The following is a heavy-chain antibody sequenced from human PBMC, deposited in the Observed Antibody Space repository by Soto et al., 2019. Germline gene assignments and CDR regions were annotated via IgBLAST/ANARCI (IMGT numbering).Heavy chain of an antibody. CDR1: GFTFSDFY. CDR2: ISSSGSHT. V-gene: IGHV3-11*06. D-gene: IGHD6-13*01. Sequence: PGGSLRLSCAASGFTFSDFYMSWIRQAPGKGLEWVSYISSSGSHTPYADSVKGRFTISRDNAKNSVYLQMNSLRAEDTAVYYCARVGSTSAAGVLDHWGQGTLVTVSS. CDR3: ARVGSTSAAGVLDH. J-gene: IGHJ4*02.